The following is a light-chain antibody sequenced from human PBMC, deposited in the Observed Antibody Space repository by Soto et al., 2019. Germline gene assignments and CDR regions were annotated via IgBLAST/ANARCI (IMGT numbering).Light chain of an antibody. J-gene: IGLJ2*01. CDR3: SSYTSSRTSGV. Sequence: QSALTQPASVSGSPGQSITISCTGTSSDVGGYNYVSWYQQHPGKAPKLMIYEVSNRPSGVSNRFSGSKSGNTASLTISGLQAEDEADYYCSSYTSSRTSGVFGGGTKLTVL. CDR1: SSDVGGYNY. CDR2: EVS. V-gene: IGLV2-14*01.